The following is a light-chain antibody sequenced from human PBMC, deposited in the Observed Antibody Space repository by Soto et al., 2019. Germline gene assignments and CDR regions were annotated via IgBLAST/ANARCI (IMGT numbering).Light chain of an antibody. CDR2: LEGRGSY. V-gene: IGLV4-60*02. J-gene: IGLJ3*02. CDR1: SGHSSYI. Sequence: QPVLTQSSSASASLGSSVKLTCTLSSGHSSYIIAWHQQQPGKAPRYLMKLEGRGSYNKGSGVPDRFSGSSSGADRYLTISNLQFEDEADYYCETWDFNTRVFGGGTKLTVL. CDR3: ETWDFNTRV.